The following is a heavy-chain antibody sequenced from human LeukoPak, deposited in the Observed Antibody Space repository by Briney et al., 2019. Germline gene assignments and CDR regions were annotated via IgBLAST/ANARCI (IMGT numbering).Heavy chain of an antibody. Sequence: SETLSLTCTVSGYSISSGYYGGWIRQPPGKGLEWIGNIYHSGSTYYNPSLKSRVTISVDTSKNQFSVKLSSVTAADTAVYYCARGVDYWGQGTLVTVSS. J-gene: IGHJ4*02. CDR3: ARGVDY. CDR1: GYSISSGYY. CDR2: IYHSGST. V-gene: IGHV4-38-2*02.